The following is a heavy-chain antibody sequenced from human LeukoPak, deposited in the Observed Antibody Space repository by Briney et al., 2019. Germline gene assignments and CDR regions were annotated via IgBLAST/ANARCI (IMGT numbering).Heavy chain of an antibody. CDR1: GYSFNTYW. V-gene: IGHV5-51*01. CDR2: IYPGDSET. Sequence: GESLKISCKGSGYSFNTYWIAWVRQMPGKGLEWMGIIYPGDSETRYSPSFQGQVTISADESISTAYLHWSSLKASDTATYYCARQADYNILTGYFKGHLDYWGQGTLVTVSS. D-gene: IGHD3-9*01. J-gene: IGHJ4*02. CDR3: ARQADYNILTGYFKGHLDY.